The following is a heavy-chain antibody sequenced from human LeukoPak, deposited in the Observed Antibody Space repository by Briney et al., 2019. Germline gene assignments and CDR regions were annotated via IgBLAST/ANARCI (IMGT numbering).Heavy chain of an antibody. V-gene: IGHV3-7*01. D-gene: IGHD3-3*02. CDR1: GFTLSSYW. CDR2: IKQDGSEK. J-gene: IGHJ6*03. Sequence: GGSLRLSCAAFGFTLSSYWMSWVRQAPGKGLEWVANIKQDGSEKYYVDSVKGRFTISRDNAKNSLYLQMNSLRAEDTAVYYCAKDIRKPFWSGPFYYYYYMDVWGKGTTVTVSS. CDR3: AKDIRKPFWSGPFYYYYYMDV.